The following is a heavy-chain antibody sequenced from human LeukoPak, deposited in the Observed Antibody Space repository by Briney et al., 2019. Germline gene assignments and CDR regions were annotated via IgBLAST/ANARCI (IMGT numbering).Heavy chain of an antibody. Sequence: PGGSLRLSCAASGFTFSSYAMHWVRQAPGKGLEWVAVISYDGSNKYYADSVKGRFTISRDNSKNTLYLQMNSLRAEDTAVYYCAAGDLYGSGSYHYWGQGTLVTVSS. D-gene: IGHD3-10*01. CDR1: GFTFSSYA. V-gene: IGHV3-30-3*01. J-gene: IGHJ4*02. CDR2: ISYDGSNK. CDR3: AAGDLYGSGSYHY.